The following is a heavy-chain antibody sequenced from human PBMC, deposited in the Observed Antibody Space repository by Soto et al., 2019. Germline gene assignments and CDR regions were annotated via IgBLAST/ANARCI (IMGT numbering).Heavy chain of an antibody. J-gene: IGHJ4*02. CDR3: ARAGVIFWSGYYDFDY. V-gene: IGHV3-66*01. CDR2: IYSGGST. CDR1: GFTVSSNY. D-gene: IGHD3-3*01. Sequence: EVQLVESGGGLVQPGGSLRLSCAASGFTVSSNYMSWVRQAPGKGLEWVSVIYSGGSTYYADSVKGRFTISRDNSKITLYLQMQSLRAEDTAVYYCARAGVIFWSGYYDFDYWGQGTLVTVSS.